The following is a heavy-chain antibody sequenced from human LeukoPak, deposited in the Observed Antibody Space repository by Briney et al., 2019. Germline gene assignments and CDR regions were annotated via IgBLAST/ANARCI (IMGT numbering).Heavy chain of an antibody. V-gene: IGHV3-21*01. CDR1: GFTFSTYS. CDR3: LGAFDI. J-gene: IGHJ3*02. Sequence: GGSLRLSCAASGFTFSTYSMDWVRQAPGKGLEWVSSISSSSTYIHYADSVKGRFTISRDNAQNSLYLQMNSLRAEDTAVYYCLGAFDIWGQGTMVTVSS. CDR2: ISSSSTYI.